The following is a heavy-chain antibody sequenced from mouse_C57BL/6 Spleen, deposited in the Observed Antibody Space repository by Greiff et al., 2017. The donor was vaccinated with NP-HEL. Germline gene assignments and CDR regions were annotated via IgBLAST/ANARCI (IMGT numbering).Heavy chain of an antibody. CDR3: ARTGTGYYFDY. D-gene: IGHD4-1*01. V-gene: IGHV1-76*01. J-gene: IGHJ2*01. CDR2: IYPGSGNT. CDR1: GYTFTDYY. Sequence: QVQLKESGAELVRPGASVKLSCKASGYTFTDYYINWVKQRPGQGLEWIARIYPGSGNTYYNAKFKGKATLTAEKSSSTAYMQLSSLTSEDSAVYFCARTGTGYYFDYWGQGTTLTVSS.